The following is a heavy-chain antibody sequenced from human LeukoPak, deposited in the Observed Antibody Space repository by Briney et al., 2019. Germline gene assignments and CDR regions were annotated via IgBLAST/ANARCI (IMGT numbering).Heavy chain of an antibody. Sequence: SETLSLTCTVSGGSISSSSYYWGWIRQPPGKGLEWIGSIYYSGSTYYNPSLKSRVTISVDTSKNQFSLKLSSVTAADTAVYYCAREIQFGSGSYYNDYWGQGTLVTVSS. V-gene: IGHV4-39*07. D-gene: IGHD3-10*01. CDR1: GGSISSSSYY. J-gene: IGHJ4*02. CDR3: AREIQFGSGSYYNDY. CDR2: IYYSGST.